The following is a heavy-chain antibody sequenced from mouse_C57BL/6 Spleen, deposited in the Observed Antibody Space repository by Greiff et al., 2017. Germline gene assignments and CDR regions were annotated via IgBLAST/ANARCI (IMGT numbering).Heavy chain of an antibody. CDR1: GYTFTSYT. V-gene: IGHV1-4*01. CDR3: ARRGLRRGYWYFDV. D-gene: IGHD2-4*01. Sequence: VQGVESGAELARPGASVKMSCKASGYTFTSYTMHWVKQRPGQGLEWIGYINPSSGYTKYNQKFKDKATLTADKSSSTAYMQLSSLTSEDSAVYYCARRGLRRGYWYFDVWGTGTTVTVSS. CDR2: INPSSGYT. J-gene: IGHJ1*03.